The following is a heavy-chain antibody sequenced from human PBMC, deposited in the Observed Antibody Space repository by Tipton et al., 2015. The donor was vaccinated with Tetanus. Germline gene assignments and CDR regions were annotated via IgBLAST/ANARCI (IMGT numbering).Heavy chain of an antibody. CDR1: GFTFSSYD. J-gene: IGHJ6*02. CDR2: IGAAGDT. D-gene: IGHD3-3*01. CDR3: ARELDYDFWSGYELGYGMDV. V-gene: IGHV3-13*01. Sequence: SLRLSCAASGFTFSSYDMHWVRQATGKGLEWVSVIGAAGDTYYPGSVKGRFTISRENAKNSLYLQMNSLRAGDTAVYYCARELDYDFWSGYELGYGMDVWGQGTTVTVSS.